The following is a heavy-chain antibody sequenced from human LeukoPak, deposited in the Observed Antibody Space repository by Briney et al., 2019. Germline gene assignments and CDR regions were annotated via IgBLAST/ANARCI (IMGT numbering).Heavy chain of an antibody. V-gene: IGHV3-23*01. D-gene: IGHD3-10*01. J-gene: IGHJ4*02. CDR1: GFTLSNYA. Sequence: PGGSLRLSCATSGFTLSNYAMSWVRQAPGKGLEWVAAISGTGGTTYYADSVKGRFTISRENSKNTLHLQMNSLRAEDTAIYYCAKWGLWFWEPTDYWGQGTLVTVSS. CDR3: AKWGLWFWEPTDY. CDR2: ISGTGGTT.